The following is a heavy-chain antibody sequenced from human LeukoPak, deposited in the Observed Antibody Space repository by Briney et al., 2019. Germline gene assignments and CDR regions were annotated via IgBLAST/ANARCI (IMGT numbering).Heavy chain of an antibody. Sequence: PGGSLRLSCAASGFTFSSYAMSWVRQAPGKGLEWVSAISGSGGSTYYADSVKGRFIISRDNSKNTLYLQMNSLRAEDTAVYYCAKHPLYYYGMDVWGQGTTVTVSS. CDR2: ISGSGGST. V-gene: IGHV3-23*01. CDR1: GFTFSSYA. J-gene: IGHJ6*02. CDR3: AKHPLYYYGMDV.